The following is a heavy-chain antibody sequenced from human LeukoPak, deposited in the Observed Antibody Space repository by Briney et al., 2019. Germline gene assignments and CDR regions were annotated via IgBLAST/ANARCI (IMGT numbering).Heavy chain of an antibody. J-gene: IGHJ5*02. CDR1: GGSFSGYY. V-gene: IGHV4-59*01. CDR3: ARVSAPYNWFDP. Sequence: SETLSLTCAVYGGSFSGYYWSWIRQPPGKGLEWIGYIYYSGSTNYNPSLKSRVTISVDTSKNQFSLKLSSVTAADTAVYYCARVSAPYNWFDPWGQGTLVTVSS. CDR2: IYYSGST.